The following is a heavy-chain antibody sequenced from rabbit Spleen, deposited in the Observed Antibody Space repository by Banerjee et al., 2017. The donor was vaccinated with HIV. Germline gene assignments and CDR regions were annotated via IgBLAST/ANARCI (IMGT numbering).Heavy chain of an antibody. D-gene: IGHD1-1*01. J-gene: IGHJ4*01. CDR2: IYGGSSGST. V-gene: IGHV1S40*01. CDR3: VRDKASISGDYGPFYFNL. Sequence: QSLEESGGDLVKPGASLTLTCTASGFSFSSSYYMCWVRQAPGKGLEWIACIYGGSSGSTYYASWAKGRFTISKTSSTTVTLQLTTLTAADTATYFCVRDKASISGDYGPFYFNLWGPGTLVTVS. CDR1: GFSFSSSYY.